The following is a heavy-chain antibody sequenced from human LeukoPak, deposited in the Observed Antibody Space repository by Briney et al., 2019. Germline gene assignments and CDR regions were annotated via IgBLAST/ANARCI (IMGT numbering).Heavy chain of an antibody. J-gene: IGHJ4*02. CDR1: GFTFSNYG. CDR3: AGETGLRTFDN. CDR2: IWNDGSKT. V-gene: IGHV3-33*01. D-gene: IGHD4-17*01. Sequence: PGGSLRLSCAASGFTFSNYGIHWVRQAPGKGLEWVAVIWNDGSKTNYVDSVKGRFTISRDNSKNTLYLQLNSPRAEDTAVYYCAGETGLRTFDNWGQGTLVTVSS.